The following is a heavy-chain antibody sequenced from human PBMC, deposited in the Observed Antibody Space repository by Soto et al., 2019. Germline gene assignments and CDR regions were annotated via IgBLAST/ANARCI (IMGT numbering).Heavy chain of an antibody. CDR3: AREYDSSGYVYGRRGNSNWFDP. D-gene: IGHD3-22*01. V-gene: IGHV1-69*13. CDR2: IIPIFGTA. CDR1: GGTFSSYA. Sequence: ASVKVSCKASGGTFSSYAISWVRQAPGQGLEWMGGIIPIFGTANYAQKFQGRVTITADESTSTAYMELSSLRSEDTAVYYCAREYDSSGYVYGRRGNSNWFDPWGQGTLVTVSS. J-gene: IGHJ5*02.